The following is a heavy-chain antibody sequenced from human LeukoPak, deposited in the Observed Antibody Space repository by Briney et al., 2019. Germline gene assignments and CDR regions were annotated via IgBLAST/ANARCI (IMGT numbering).Heavy chain of an antibody. CDR2: IYPGDSDT. CDR3: ASAGGYCSGGSCYDFDY. J-gene: IGHJ4*02. Sequence: GESLKISCKGSGYSFTSYWIGWVRQMPGKGLEWMGIIYPGDSDTRYSPSFQGRVTISADKSISTAYLQWSSLKASDTAMYYCASAGGYCSGGSCYDFDYWGQGTLVTVSS. D-gene: IGHD2-15*01. V-gene: IGHV5-51*01. CDR1: GYSFTSYW.